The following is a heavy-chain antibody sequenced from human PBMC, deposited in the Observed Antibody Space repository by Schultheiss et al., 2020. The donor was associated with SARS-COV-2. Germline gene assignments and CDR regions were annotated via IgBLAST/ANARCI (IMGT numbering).Heavy chain of an antibody. Sequence: ASVKVSCKASGYTFTSYGISWVRQAPGQGLEWMGWISAYNGNTNYAQKLQGRVTMTTDTSTSTAYMELRSLRSDDTAVYYCARDRAFGVVTSFDPWCQGTLVTVSS. CDR3: ARDRAFGVVTSFDP. J-gene: IGHJ5*02. CDR1: GYTFTSYG. CDR2: ISAYNGNT. D-gene: IGHD3-3*01. V-gene: IGHV1-18*01.